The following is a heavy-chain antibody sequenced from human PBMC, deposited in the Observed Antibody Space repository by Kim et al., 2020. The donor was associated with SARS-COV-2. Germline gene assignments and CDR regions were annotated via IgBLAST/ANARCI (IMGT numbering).Heavy chain of an antibody. J-gene: IGHJ6*02. Sequence: GGSLRLSCAASGFTFSSYSMNWVRQAPGKGLEWVSSISSSSSYIYYADSVKGRFTISRDNAKNSLYLQMNSLRAEDTAVYYCARDLDYYYGMDVWGQGTTVTVSS. CDR1: GFTFSSYS. CDR3: ARDLDYYYGMDV. V-gene: IGHV3-21*01. CDR2: ISSSSSYI.